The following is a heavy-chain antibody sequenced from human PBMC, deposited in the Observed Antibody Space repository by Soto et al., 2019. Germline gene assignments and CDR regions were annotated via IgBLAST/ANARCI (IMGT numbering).Heavy chain of an antibody. Sequence: SETLSLTCTVSGGSISSGDYYWSWIRQPPGKGLEWIGYIYYSGSTYYNPSLKSRVTISVDTSKNQFSLKLSSVTAADTAVYYCAREIRGYSGYDLRGVWFDPWGQGTMVTVYS. CDR2: IYYSGST. J-gene: IGHJ5*02. CDR1: GGSISSGDYY. CDR3: AREIRGYSGYDLRGVWFDP. D-gene: IGHD5-12*01. V-gene: IGHV4-30-4*01.